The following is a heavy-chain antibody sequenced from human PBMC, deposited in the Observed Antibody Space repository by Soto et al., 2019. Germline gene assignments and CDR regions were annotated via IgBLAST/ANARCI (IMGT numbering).Heavy chain of an antibody. J-gene: IGHJ3*01. Sequence: EVQLVESGGGLVKPGGSLRLSCAASGFTFSSYSMNWVRQTPGKGLEWASSISSNSRYIYYADSVKGRLTISRDNDKNSLHPQMNSLRAEDTAVYYCARGRDYYDSNGYYVDAFDLWGQGTTVTVSS. CDR3: ARGRDYYDSNGYYVDAFDL. D-gene: IGHD3-22*01. CDR2: ISSNSRYI. CDR1: GFTFSSYS. V-gene: IGHV3-21*01.